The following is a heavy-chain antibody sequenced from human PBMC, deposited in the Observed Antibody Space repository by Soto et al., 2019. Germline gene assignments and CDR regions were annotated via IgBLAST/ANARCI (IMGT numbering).Heavy chain of an antibody. V-gene: IGHV4-30-2*01. J-gene: IGHJ3*02. CDR3: AREGITMVRGVIGPGAFDI. CDR1: GGSISSGGYS. D-gene: IGHD3-10*01. Sequence: QLQLQESGSGLVKPSQTLSLTCAVSGGSISSGGYSWSWIRQPPGKGLEWIGYIYHSGSTYYNPSLKSRVTISVDRSKNQFSLKLSSVTAADTAVYYCAREGITMVRGVIGPGAFDIWGQGTMVTVSS. CDR2: IYHSGST.